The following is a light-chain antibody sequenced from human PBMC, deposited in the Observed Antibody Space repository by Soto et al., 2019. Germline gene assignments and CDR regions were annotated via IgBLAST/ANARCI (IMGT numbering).Light chain of an antibody. CDR2: AAS. Sequence: IVLTQAPGTLSLSAGEGASVSCRASQSVRSSYLAWYQQTPGQTPRLLIYAASSRATGIPDRFSGSGSRTDFSLTISRLEAEDFAVYYCQQYGSSPRTFGQGTKVDTK. J-gene: IGKJ1*01. V-gene: IGKV3-20*01. CDR3: QQYGSSPRT. CDR1: QSVRSSY.